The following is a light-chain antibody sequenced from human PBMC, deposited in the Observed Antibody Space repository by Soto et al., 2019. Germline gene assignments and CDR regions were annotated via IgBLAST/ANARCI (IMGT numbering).Light chain of an antibody. CDR3: QAYDSRMSALYV. Sequence: QSVLTQSPSSSGTPGQRVTISCSGSSSNIGTNYVYWYQQLPGTAPKFLIYRNNQRPSGVPDRFSGSKSGTSASLAISGLRSEDVSVYYCQAYDSRMSALYVSGTGTKVTV. CDR1: SSNIGTNY. V-gene: IGLV1-47*01. CDR2: RNN. J-gene: IGLJ1*01.